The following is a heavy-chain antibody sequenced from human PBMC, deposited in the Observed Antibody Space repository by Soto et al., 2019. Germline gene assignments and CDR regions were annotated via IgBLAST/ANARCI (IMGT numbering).Heavy chain of an antibody. V-gene: IGHV3-7*04. CDR2: IKQDGSEK. Sequence: GGSLRLSCAASGFTFSSYWMSWVRQAPGKGLEWVANIKQDGSEKYYLDSVKGRFTISRDNAKNSMYLQMNSLRAEDTAVYYCARVPYSGYDALNYYMDVWGKGTTVTVSS. J-gene: IGHJ6*03. CDR1: GFTFSSYW. D-gene: IGHD5-12*01. CDR3: ARVPYSGYDALNYYMDV.